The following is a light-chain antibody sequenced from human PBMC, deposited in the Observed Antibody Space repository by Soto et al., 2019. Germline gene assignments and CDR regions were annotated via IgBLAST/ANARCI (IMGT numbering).Light chain of an antibody. CDR1: RSNIGAGYA. Sequence: QSVLTQPPSVSGAPGQRVTISCTGSRSNIGAGYAVHWYQQIPGTAPKLLIYDNTNRPSGVPDRFSASESGTSASLAITGLQSEDEADYYCQSYDTSLSASVFGGGTKLTVL. V-gene: IGLV1-40*01. CDR2: DNT. J-gene: IGLJ2*01. CDR3: QSYDTSLSASV.